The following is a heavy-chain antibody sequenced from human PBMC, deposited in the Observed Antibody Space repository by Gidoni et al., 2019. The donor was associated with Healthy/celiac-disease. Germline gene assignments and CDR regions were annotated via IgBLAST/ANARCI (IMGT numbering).Heavy chain of an antibody. CDR3: AKERSYYYYGMDV. V-gene: IGHV3-23*01. J-gene: IGHJ6*02. CDR1: GFTFSSYA. Sequence: EVQRLASGGGVVQPGGSMRLSCAASGFTFSSYAMSWVRQAPGKGLEWVSAISGSGGSTYYADSVKGRFTISRDNSKNTLYLQMNSLRAEDTAVYYCAKERSYYYYGMDVWGQGTTVTVSS. CDR2: ISGSGGST.